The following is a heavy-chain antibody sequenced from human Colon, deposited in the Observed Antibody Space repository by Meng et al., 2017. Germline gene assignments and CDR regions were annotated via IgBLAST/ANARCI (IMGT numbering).Heavy chain of an antibody. V-gene: IGHV4-4*02. D-gene: IGHD4-23*01. Sequence: QLPVRESGPGRVKAWGTLSLACSGSGASVSVNSFWGWVRQPPGRGLEWIGQIDHRGSAYYRPSLNSRVTMSLDKSRNQFSLRLTSVTAADTAVYYCARHGGYYQDFWGQGTLVTVSS. CDR2: IDHRGSA. CDR1: GASVSVNSF. CDR3: ARHGGYYQDF. J-gene: IGHJ4*02.